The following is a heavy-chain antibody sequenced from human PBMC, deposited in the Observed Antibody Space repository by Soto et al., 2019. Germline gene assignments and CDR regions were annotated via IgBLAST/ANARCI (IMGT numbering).Heavy chain of an antibody. Sequence: ASVKVSCKASGYTFSDNGISWVRQAPGQGLEWMGWISTYTGRTNYAQKFQGRVTLTTDTSTSTAYMNLRSLRPDDTAVYFCAREGTFAXXXXPLMDVWGXGTTVTVSS. CDR2: ISTYTGRT. V-gene: IGHV1-18*04. D-gene: IGHD3-10*01. CDR1: GYTFSDNG. J-gene: IGHJ6*04. CDR3: AREGTFAXXXXPLMDV.